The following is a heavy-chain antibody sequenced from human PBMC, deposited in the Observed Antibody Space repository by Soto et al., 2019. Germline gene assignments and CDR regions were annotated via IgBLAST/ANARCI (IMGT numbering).Heavy chain of an antibody. CDR3: AKRAYGDPFDP. CDR2: IYDTGLT. J-gene: IGHJ5*02. Sequence: HLQLQESGPGLVKPSETLSLTCAVSGGSITSSGFWWGWIRQPPGKGLEWIATIYDTGLTFYNPSLRSPVTISADTTKTQFALNLNSVTAADTAVYYCAKRAYGDPFDPWGQGTLVTVSS. D-gene: IGHD4-17*01. V-gene: IGHV4-39*01. CDR1: GGSITSSGFW.